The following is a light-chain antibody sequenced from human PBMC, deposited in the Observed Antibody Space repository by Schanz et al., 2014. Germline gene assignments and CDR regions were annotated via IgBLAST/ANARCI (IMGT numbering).Light chain of an antibody. CDR1: QRISSY. CDR2: AAS. Sequence: DVQMTQSPSSLSASVGDRVTITCRASQRISSYLNWYQQKPGKAPKFLIYAASNLQSGVPSRFSGSGSGTDFTLTISSLQPEDVAVYYCQQYGSSPRTFGQGTKVEIK. J-gene: IGKJ1*01. CDR3: QQYGSSPRT. V-gene: IGKV1-39*01.